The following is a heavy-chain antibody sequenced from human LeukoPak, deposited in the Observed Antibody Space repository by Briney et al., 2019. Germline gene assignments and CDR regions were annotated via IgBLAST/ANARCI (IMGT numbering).Heavy chain of an antibody. J-gene: IGHJ4*02. V-gene: IGHV4-34*01. CDR2: INHSGST. D-gene: IGHD2-2*01. CDR1: GGSFSGYY. CDR3: ARGGYIVVVPAAFDY. Sequence: SETLSLTCAVYGGSFSGYYWSWIRQPPGKGLEWIGEINHSGSTNYNPSLKSRVTISVDTSKNQFSLKLSSVTAADTAVYYCARGGYIVVVPAAFDYWGQGTLVTVSS.